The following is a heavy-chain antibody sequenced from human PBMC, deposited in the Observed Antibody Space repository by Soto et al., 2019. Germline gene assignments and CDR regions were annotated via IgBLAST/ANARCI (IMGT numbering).Heavy chain of an antibody. CDR3: AKDRWHYDSSGYYNY. CDR1: GFTFSSYA. J-gene: IGHJ4*02. D-gene: IGHD3-22*01. CDR2: ISGSGGST. Sequence: PGGSLRLSCAASGFTFSSYAMSWVRQAPGKGLEWVSAISGSGGSTYYADSVKGRFTISRDNSKNTLYLQMNSLRAEDTAVYYCAKDRWHYDSSGYYNYWGQGTLVTAPQ. V-gene: IGHV3-23*01.